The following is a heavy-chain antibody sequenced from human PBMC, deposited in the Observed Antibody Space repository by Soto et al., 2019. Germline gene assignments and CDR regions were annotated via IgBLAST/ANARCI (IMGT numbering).Heavy chain of an antibody. J-gene: IGHJ4*02. CDR3: SRYLDF. CDR1: GFTFSTSW. CDR2: INPDGSAK. Sequence: GGSLRLSCAASGFTFSTSWMDWVRQTPGKGLEWVANINPDGSAKNYVDSVKGRFTISRDNAKNSLFLQMSSLTAEDSGLYFCSRYLDFWGQGALVTVSS. V-gene: IGHV3-7*01.